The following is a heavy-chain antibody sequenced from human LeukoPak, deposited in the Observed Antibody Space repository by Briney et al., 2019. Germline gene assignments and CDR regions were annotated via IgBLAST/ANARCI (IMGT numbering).Heavy chain of an antibody. CDR3: AREQRWLQSLYYFDY. V-gene: IGHV1-18*01. D-gene: IGHD5-24*01. J-gene: IGHJ4*02. CDR2: INAYNGNT. CDR1: GYSFTSYG. Sequence: GASVKVSCKASGYSFTSYGISWVRQAPGQGLEWMGWINAYNGNTNYAQKLQGRVTMTTDTSTSTAYMELKSLRSDDAAVYYCAREQRWLQSLYYFDYWAREPWSPSPQ.